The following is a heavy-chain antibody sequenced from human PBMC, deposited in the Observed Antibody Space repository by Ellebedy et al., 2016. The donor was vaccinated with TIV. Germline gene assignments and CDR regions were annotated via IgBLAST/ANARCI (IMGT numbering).Heavy chain of an antibody. CDR3: ARIESNWFDP. J-gene: IGHJ5*02. V-gene: IGHV3-33*01. CDR2: IWYDGSNK. Sequence: GESLKISCAASGFTFSSYGMHWVRQAPGKGLEWVAVIWYDGSNKYYADSVKGRFTISRDNSKNTLYLQMSSLKASDTAMYYCARIESNWFDPWGQGTLVTVSS. CDR1: GFTFSSYG.